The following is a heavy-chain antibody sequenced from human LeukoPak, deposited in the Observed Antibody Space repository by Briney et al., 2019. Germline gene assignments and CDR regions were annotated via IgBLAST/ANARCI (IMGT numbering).Heavy chain of an antibody. D-gene: IGHD3-10*01. CDR1: GGSISSDY. CDR3: ARHEMVRGVIENWFDP. Sequence: SSETLSLTCTVSGGSISSDYWSWIRQPPGKGLEWIGDIYYSGSTNYNPSLKSRITISVDTSKNQFSLKLSSVTAADTAVHYCARHEMVRGVIENWFDPWGQGTLVTVSS. CDR2: IYYSGST. V-gene: IGHV4-59*08. J-gene: IGHJ5*02.